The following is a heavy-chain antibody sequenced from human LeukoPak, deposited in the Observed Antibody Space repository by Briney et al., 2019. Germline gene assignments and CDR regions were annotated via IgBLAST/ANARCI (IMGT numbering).Heavy chain of an antibody. CDR2: ISYDGSNK. J-gene: IGHJ5*02. CDR3: ARESGSGRWFDP. Sequence: GGSLRLSCAASGFTFSSYAMHWVRQAPGKGLEWVAVISYDGSNKYYADSVKGRFTISRDNSKNTLYLQMNSLRAEDTAVYYCARESGSGRWFDPWGQGTLITVSS. V-gene: IGHV3-30*04. CDR1: GFTFSSYA. D-gene: IGHD2-15*01.